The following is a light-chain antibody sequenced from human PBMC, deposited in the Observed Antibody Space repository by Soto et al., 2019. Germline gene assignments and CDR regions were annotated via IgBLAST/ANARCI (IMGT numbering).Light chain of an antibody. CDR3: SSYTSTNSYV. CDR2: DVT. Sequence: QSALTQPASVSGSTGQSITISCTGTSSDVGGYDYVSWYEQHPGKAPKLMIYDVTNRPSGVSTRFSGSKSGNTASLTISGLQAEDEADYYCSSYTSTNSYVFGTGTKLTVL. CDR1: SSDVGGYDY. J-gene: IGLJ1*01. V-gene: IGLV2-14*01.